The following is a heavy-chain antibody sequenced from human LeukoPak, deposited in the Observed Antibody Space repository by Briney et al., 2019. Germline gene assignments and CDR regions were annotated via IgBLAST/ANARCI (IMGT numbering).Heavy chain of an antibody. CDR1: GGSISRSDDY. CDR2: IYYSWNT. V-gene: IGHV4-39*01. CDR3: ERHPSKYDILTGYSIAPPDY. D-gene: IGHD3-9*01. Sequence: SETLSLICTVSGGSISRSDDYWRWIRQPPGKGLEWIGAIYYSWNTYDNPSLKSRLTISVDTSKNQFSLKLSSVTAADTAVYYCERHPSKYDILTGYSIAPPDYWGQGTLVTVSS. J-gene: IGHJ4*02.